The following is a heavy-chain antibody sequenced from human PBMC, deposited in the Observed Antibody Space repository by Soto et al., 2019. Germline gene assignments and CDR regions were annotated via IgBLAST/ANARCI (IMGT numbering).Heavy chain of an antibody. Sequence: EVQLVESGGGLIQPRRSLRISCAASGFNFRNYAMNWVRQAPGKGLEWISYISVGGGSIFYAESVKGRFTISRDDVQNSLYLQMNTLREEDTALYYCVRDDQCAFDVWGQGTMVIVSS. V-gene: IGHV3-48*02. J-gene: IGHJ3*01. D-gene: IGHD6-19*01. CDR1: GFNFRNYA. CDR3: VRDDQCAFDV. CDR2: ISVGGGSI.